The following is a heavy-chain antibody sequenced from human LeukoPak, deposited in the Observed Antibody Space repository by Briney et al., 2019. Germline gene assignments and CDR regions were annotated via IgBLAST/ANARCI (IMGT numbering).Heavy chain of an antibody. CDR2: IKQDGGEK. D-gene: IGHD2/OR15-2a*01. V-gene: IGHV3-7*01. CDR3: TRKGSQWDFLVDY. Sequence: PGESLRLSCAASGFTFSTYWMTWVRQSPGKGLEWVANIKQDGGEKYYVDSVKGRFTISRDNAKNSLYLQMNSLTAEDTAVYYCTRKGSQWDFLVDYWGQGTRVAVSP. J-gene: IGHJ4*02. CDR1: GFTFSTYW.